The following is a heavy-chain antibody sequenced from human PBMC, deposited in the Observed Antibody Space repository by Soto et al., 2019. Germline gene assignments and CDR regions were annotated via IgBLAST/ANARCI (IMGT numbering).Heavy chain of an antibody. V-gene: IGHV3-7*05. CDR3: ASRYLEYCFSSACSAPHDY. D-gene: IGHD2-2*01. Sequence: GGSLRLSCAASGFIFRSFWMSWVRQAPGKGLEWVANIKQDGTEKNYLDSVKGRFTISRDNAKNSLYLQMNSLRAEDTAVYYCASRYLEYCFSSACSAPHDYWGQGALVTVSS. J-gene: IGHJ4*02. CDR1: GFIFRSFW. CDR2: IKQDGTEK.